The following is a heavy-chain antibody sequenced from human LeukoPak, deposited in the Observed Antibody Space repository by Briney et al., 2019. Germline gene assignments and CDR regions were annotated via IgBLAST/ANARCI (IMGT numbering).Heavy chain of an antibody. V-gene: IGHV3-30*02. CDR3: ARASGSFDY. J-gene: IGHJ4*02. CDR2: IRYDGNNK. CDR1: GFTFSSYG. Sequence: GGSLRLSCAASGFTFSSYGMDWVRQAPGKGLEWVAFIRYDGNNKDYADSVKGRFTISRDNSHNTLSLQMNGLRAEDTAVYYCARASGSFDYWGQGTLVSVSS. D-gene: IGHD1-26*01.